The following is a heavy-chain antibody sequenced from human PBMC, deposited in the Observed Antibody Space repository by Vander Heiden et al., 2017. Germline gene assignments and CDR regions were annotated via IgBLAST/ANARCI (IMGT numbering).Heavy chain of an antibody. CDR3: ARDGDSGYDYYFDY. D-gene: IGHD5-12*01. Sequence: QVQLVQSGAEVKKPGSSVKVSCKASAGTFSSYAISWVRQAPGQGLEWMGGIIPIFGTANYAQKFQGRVTITADKSTSTAYMELSSLRSEDTAVYYCARDGDSGYDYYFDYWGQGTLVNVSS. J-gene: IGHJ4*02. CDR2: IIPIFGTA. V-gene: IGHV1-69*06. CDR1: AGTFSSYA.